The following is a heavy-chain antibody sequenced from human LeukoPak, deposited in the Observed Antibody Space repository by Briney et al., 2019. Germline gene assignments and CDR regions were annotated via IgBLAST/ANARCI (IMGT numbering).Heavy chain of an antibody. CDR1: GGSISSYY. D-gene: IGHD5-18*01. V-gene: IGHV4-59*01. CDR3: ARTEESGYSYRYFGYYYYMDV. Sequence: SETLSLTCTVSGGSISSYYWSWIRQPPGKGLEWIGYIYYSGSTNYNPSLKSRVTISVKTSKNQFSLKLSSVTAADTAIYYCARTEESGYSYRYFGYYYYMDVWGKGTTVTISS. J-gene: IGHJ6*03. CDR2: IYYSGST.